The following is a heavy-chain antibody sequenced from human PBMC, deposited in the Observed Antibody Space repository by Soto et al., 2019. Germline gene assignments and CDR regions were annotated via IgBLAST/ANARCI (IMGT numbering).Heavy chain of an antibody. D-gene: IGHD5-12*01. CDR3: ARRWGYTFDY. J-gene: IGHJ4*02. CDR2: IYYSGST. V-gene: IGHV4-59*08. CDR1: GGSISSYY. Sequence: PSETLSLTCTVSGGSISSYYWSWIRQPPGKGLEWIGYIYYSGSTNYNPSLKSRVTISVDTSKNQFSLKLSSLTAADTAVYYCARRWGYTFDYWGQGTLVTVSS.